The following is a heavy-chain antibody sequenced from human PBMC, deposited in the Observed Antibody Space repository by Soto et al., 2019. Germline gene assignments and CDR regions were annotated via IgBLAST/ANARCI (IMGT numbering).Heavy chain of an antibody. CDR3: TGITWFRGMDV. D-gene: IGHD3-10*01. V-gene: IGHV6-1*01. CDR2: TYYRSKWYN. CDR1: GDSVSSNSAA. Sequence: SRPLSLTCAISGDSVSSNSAAWNWIRHSPSRGLEWLGRTYYRSKWYNDYAVSLKSRITINPDTSKNQFSLHLYSVTPEDTAVYYCTGITWFRGMDVWGQGTPVTVSS. J-gene: IGHJ6*02.